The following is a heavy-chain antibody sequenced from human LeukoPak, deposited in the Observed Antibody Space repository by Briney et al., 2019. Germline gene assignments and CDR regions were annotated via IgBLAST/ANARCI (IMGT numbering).Heavy chain of an antibody. CDR1: GGSFSGYY. CDR3: ARRRDFWSGLDY. D-gene: IGHD3-3*01. Sequence: SETLSLTCAVYGGSFSGYYWSWIRQPPGKGLEWIGEINHSGSTNYNPSLKSRVTISVDTSKNQFSLKLSSVTAADTAVYYCARRRDFWSGLDYWGQGTLVTVSS. J-gene: IGHJ4*02. V-gene: IGHV4-34*01. CDR2: INHSGST.